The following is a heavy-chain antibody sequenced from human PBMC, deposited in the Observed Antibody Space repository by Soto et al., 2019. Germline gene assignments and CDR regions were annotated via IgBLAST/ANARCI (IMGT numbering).Heavy chain of an antibody. CDR1: GDSISSFY. D-gene: IGHD2-2*01. Sequence: QVQLQESGPGLVKPSETLSLTCTVSGDSISSFYWTWIRQPPGKGLEWVGYIFSSGSTNYNPSLKSRVTISVDTSENQFSLKLTSVTAADTAVYYCARVGYCSSTPCWPIGYFEYWGQGTLVTVFS. V-gene: IGHV4-59*01. CDR2: IFSSGST. CDR3: ARVGYCSSTPCWPIGYFEY. J-gene: IGHJ4*02.